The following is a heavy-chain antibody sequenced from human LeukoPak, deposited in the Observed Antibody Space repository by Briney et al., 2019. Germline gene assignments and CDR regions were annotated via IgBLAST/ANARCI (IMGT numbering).Heavy chain of an antibody. Sequence: ASVKVSCKASAYSFSTYDINWVRQATGQGLEWMGWMNPDSGNTGYAQKFQGRVTITRNTSISTAYMELSSLKSDDTAVYYCARQTDTHFDYWGQGTLVTVSS. J-gene: IGHJ4*02. CDR1: AYSFSTYD. D-gene: IGHD1-14*01. CDR3: ARQTDTHFDY. V-gene: IGHV1-8*03. CDR2: MNPDSGNT.